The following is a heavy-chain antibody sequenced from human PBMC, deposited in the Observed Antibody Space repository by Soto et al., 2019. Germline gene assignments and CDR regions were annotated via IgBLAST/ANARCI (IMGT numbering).Heavy chain of an antibody. D-gene: IGHD3-22*01. CDR1: GGTFSSYA. CDR3: ARGVTVYSSGYYYWFDP. J-gene: IGHJ5*02. CDR2: IIPIFGTA. Sequence: SVKVSCKASGGTFSSYAISWVRQAPGQGLEWMGGIIPIFGTANYAQKFQGRVTITADKSTSTAYMELSSLRSEDTAVYYCARGVTVYSSGYYYWFDPWGQGTLVTVS. V-gene: IGHV1-69*06.